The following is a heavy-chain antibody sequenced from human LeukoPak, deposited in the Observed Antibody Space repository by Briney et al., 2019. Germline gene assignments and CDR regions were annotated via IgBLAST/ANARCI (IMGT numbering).Heavy chain of an antibody. J-gene: IGHJ4*02. CDR3: ARGSSYDILTGYYLGYYFDY. V-gene: IGHV1-69*05. CDR2: IIPIFGTA. D-gene: IGHD3-9*01. CDR1: GGTFSSYA. Sequence: GASVKVSCKASGGTFSSYAISWVRQAPGQGLEWMGGIIPIFGTANYAQKFQGRVTITTDESTSTAYMELSSLRSEDTAVYYCARGSSYDILTGYYLGYYFDYWAREPWSPSPQ.